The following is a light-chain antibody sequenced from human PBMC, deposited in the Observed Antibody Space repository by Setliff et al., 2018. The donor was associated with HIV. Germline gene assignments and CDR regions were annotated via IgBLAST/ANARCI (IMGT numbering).Light chain of an antibody. CDR3: LQEHNCPYM. CDR2: SVS. CDR1: QVIRAD. V-gene: IGKV1-6*01. J-gene: IGKJ1*01. Sequence: AVQMTQSPSSLSASVGDRVTISCRASQVIRADLSWYQHKPGKAPKLLMYSVSSLKGGVPSRFRGSGYGTDFTLTISGLQPEDSATYYCLQEHNCPYMFGQGTKV.